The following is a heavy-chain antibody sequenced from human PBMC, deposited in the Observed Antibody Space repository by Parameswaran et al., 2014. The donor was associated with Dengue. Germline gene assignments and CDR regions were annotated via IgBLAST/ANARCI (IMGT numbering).Heavy chain of an antibody. V-gene: IGHV3-21*04. CDR3: TKEVSYAMDV. J-gene: IGHJ6*02. Sequence: VRQMPGKGLEWVSTISNSVSDTYYADSVKGRFTISRDNGNNSLSLHMHSLRADDTAVYYCTKEVSYAMDVWGQGATVTVS. CDR2: ISNSVSDT. D-gene: IGHD3-22*01.